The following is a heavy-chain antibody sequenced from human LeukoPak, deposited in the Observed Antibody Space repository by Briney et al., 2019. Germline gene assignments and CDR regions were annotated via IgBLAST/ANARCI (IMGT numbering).Heavy chain of an antibody. D-gene: IGHD6-19*01. V-gene: IGHV1-46*01. CDR3: ARGGRAVAGDFYFDY. CDR2: INPSGGST. CDR1: GYTFTSYY. Sequence: GASVKVSCKASGYTFTSYYMHWVRQAPGQGLEWMGIINPSGGSTSYAQKFQGRVTMTRDMSTSTVYMELSSLRSEDTAVYYCARGGRAVAGDFYFDYWGQGTLVTVSS. J-gene: IGHJ4*02.